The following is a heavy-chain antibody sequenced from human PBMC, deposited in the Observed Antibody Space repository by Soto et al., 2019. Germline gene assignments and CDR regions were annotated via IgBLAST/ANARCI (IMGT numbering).Heavy chain of an antibody. V-gene: IGHV3-15*01. CDR1: GFTLSNAW. D-gene: IGHD3-16*01. J-gene: IGHJ4*02. CDR2: IQSKTAGGAT. CDR3: TRVNLGKLDY. Sequence: EVQLVESGGGLVEPGGSLRLSCAASGFTLSNAWMSWVRQAPGKGLEWVGRIQSKTAGGATVYAAPVRGRFTITRDDSKNTLDLQMSSLKTEDTAMYYCTRVNLGKLDYWGQGTLATVSS.